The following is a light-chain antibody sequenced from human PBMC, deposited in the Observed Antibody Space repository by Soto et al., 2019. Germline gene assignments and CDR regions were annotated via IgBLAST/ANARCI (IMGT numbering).Light chain of an antibody. CDR2: DAS. V-gene: IGKV1-5*01. Sequence: DIQMTQSPSTLSASVGDRVTITCRASQSVRSWLAWYQQKPGRAPKFLIYDASSLESGVPSRFSGSGSGTEFTLTISNLQPDDFATYYCQQYDNYPLTFAEGPRWRS. CDR1: QSVRSW. CDR3: QQYDNYPLT. J-gene: IGKJ4*01.